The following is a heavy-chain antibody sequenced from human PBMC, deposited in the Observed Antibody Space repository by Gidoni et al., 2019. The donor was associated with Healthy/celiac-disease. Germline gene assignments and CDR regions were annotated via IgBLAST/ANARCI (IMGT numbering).Heavy chain of an antibody. CDR1: GFTFSSYG. Sequence: QVQLVESGGGVVQPGRSLRLSCAASGFTFSSYGMHWVRQAPGKGLEWVAVISYDGSNKYYADSVKGRFTISRDNSKNTLYLQMNSLRAEDTAVYYCAKEGITGGAFDIWGQGTMVTVSS. D-gene: IGHD1-20*01. V-gene: IGHV3-30*18. CDR2: ISYDGSNK. CDR3: AKEGITGGAFDI. J-gene: IGHJ3*02.